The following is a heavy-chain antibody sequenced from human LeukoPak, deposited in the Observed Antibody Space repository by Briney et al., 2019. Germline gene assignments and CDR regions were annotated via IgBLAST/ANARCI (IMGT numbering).Heavy chain of an antibody. D-gene: IGHD3-22*01. J-gene: IGHJ4*02. CDR1: GYTFTSYY. Sequence: ASVKVSCKASGYTFTSYYMHWVRQAPGEGLEWMGWISGYNGDRKYAQKVQGRVTMTTDTSTTTAYMELRSLRSDDTAVYYCARVRYYDSSGPYFDYWGQGTLVTVSS. V-gene: IGHV1-18*04. CDR3: ARVRYYDSSGPYFDY. CDR2: ISGYNGDR.